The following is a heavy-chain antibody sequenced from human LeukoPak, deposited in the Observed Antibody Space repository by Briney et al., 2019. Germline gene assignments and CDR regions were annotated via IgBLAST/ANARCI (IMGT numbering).Heavy chain of an antibody. J-gene: IGHJ6*03. CDR3: ARDAFYDSAYYMDV. D-gene: IGHD3-22*01. Sequence: PSETPSLTCAVYGGSFSGYYWSWIRQPPGKGLEWVGEINHSGSTYYNPSLKSRVTISVDTSKNQFSLKLSSVTAADTAVYYCARDAFYDSAYYMDVWGKGTTVTVSS. CDR1: GGSFSGYY. V-gene: IGHV4-34*01. CDR2: INHSGST.